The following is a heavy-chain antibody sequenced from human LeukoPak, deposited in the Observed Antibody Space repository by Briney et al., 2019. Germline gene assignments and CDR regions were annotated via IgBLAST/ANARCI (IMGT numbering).Heavy chain of an antibody. V-gene: IGHV4-31*03. J-gene: IGHJ4*02. Sequence: PSETLSLTGTVSGGSISSGGYYWSWIRQHPGKGLEWIGFIYYSGSTYYNPSLKSRVTFSVDTSKNQFSLKLSSVNAADTAVYYCARAVYDYIWGSYRFDYWGQGTLVTVSS. CDR1: GGSISSGGYY. CDR3: ARAVYDYIWGSYRFDY. D-gene: IGHD3-16*02. CDR2: IYYSGST.